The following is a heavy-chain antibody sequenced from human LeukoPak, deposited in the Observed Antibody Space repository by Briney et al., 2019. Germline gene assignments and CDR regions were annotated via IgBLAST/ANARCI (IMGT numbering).Heavy chain of an antibody. V-gene: IGHV3-48*03. CDR1: GFTFSSYE. Sequence: PGGSLRLSCAASGFTFSSYEMNWVRQAPGKGLEWISFISTSDTIYYADSVKGRFTISRVNAKNSLYLQMSSLRAEDTAVYYCARDEYFDYWGQGTLVTVSS. CDR2: ISTSDTI. CDR3: ARDEYFDY. J-gene: IGHJ4*02.